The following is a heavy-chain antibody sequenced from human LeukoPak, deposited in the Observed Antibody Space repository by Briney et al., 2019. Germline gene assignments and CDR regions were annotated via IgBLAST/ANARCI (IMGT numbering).Heavy chain of an antibody. J-gene: IGHJ5*02. D-gene: IGHD3-10*01. CDR3: ARDGNPTYYYGSGSKYWFDP. Sequence: SETLSLTCTVSGGSISSYYRSWIRQPPGKGLEWIGYIYYSGSTNYNPSLKSQVTISVDTSKNQFSLKLSSVTAADTAVYYCARDGNPTYYYGSGSKYWFDPWGQGTLVTVSS. CDR1: GGSISSYY. CDR2: IYYSGST. V-gene: IGHV4-59*01.